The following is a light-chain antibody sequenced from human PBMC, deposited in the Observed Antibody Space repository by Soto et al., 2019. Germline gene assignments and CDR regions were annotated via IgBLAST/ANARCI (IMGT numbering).Light chain of an antibody. CDR2: NVS. CDR3: KSYTSSVTYV. Sequence: QSALTQPASVSGSPGQSITISCTGSSSDVGGYDFVSWYQQYPGRAPKLIIYNVSHRPSGVSDRFYGSKSGNTASLTISGLQAEDEADYYCKSYTSSVTYVFGTGTKLTVL. CDR1: SSDVGGYDF. J-gene: IGLJ1*01. V-gene: IGLV2-14*03.